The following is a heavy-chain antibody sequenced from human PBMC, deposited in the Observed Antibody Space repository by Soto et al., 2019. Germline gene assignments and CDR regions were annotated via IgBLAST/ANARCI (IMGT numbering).Heavy chain of an antibody. CDR1: GYTFTSYA. Sequence: ASVKVSCKASGYTFTSYAMHWVRQAPGQRLEWMGWINAGNGNTKYSQKFQGRVTITRDTSASTAYMELSSLRSEDTAVYYCARDHWVAAAEPAFDYWGQGTLVTVSS. D-gene: IGHD6-13*01. CDR3: ARDHWVAAAEPAFDY. J-gene: IGHJ4*02. V-gene: IGHV1-3*01. CDR2: INAGNGNT.